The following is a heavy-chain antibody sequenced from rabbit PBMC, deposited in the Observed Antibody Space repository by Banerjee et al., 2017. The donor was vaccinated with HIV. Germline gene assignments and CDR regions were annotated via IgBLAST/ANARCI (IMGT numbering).Heavy chain of an antibody. D-gene: IGHD4-2*01. V-gene: IGHV1S45*01. J-gene: IGHJ4*01. CDR2: IDGGSSGST. Sequence: QEQLVEYGGDLVKPGASLTLTCTASAFSFSNNYYICWVRQAPGKGLEWIACIDGGSSGSTHYASWAKGRFTISKTSSTTVTLQMTSLTAADTATYFCARDAGYAGSNLWGQGTLVTVS. CDR3: ARDAGYAGSNL. CDR1: AFSFSNNYY.